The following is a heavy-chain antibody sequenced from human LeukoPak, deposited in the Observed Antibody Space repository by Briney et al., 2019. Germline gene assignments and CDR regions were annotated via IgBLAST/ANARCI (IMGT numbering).Heavy chain of an antibody. Sequence: SVKVSCKASGGTFSSYAISWVRQAPGQGLEWMGGIIPIFGTANYAQKFQGRVTITADESTSTAYMELSSLRSEDTAVYYCARDKVEDIVLIPSGMDVWGQGTTVTVSS. CDR1: GGTFSSYA. CDR2: IIPIFGTA. J-gene: IGHJ6*02. D-gene: IGHD2-8*01. V-gene: IGHV1-69*13. CDR3: ARDKVEDIVLIPSGMDV.